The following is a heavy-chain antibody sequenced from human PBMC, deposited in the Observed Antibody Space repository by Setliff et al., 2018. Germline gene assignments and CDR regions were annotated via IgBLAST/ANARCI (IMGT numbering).Heavy chain of an antibody. Sequence: PSETLSLTCTVSGDSISSTYYYWGWIRQPPGKGLEWIGSISFGGNTYYNPSLKSRVTISLETSKNQFSLKLNSVTAADTAVYSCARDPGHRSGTWSLDYWGQGTLVTVSS. V-gene: IGHV4-39*07. CDR3: ARDPGHRSGTWSLDY. J-gene: IGHJ4*02. CDR2: ISFGGNT. CDR1: GDSISSTYYY.